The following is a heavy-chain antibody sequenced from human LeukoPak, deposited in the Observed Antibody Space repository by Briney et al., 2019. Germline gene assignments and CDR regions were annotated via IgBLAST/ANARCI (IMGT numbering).Heavy chain of an antibody. J-gene: IGHJ3*02. CDR3: ARDAGYYGSSGYYSTDAFDI. Sequence: ASVKVSCKASGYTFTSYAMNWVRQAPGQGLEWMGWINTNTGNPTYAQGFTGRFVFSLDTSVSTAYLQISSLKAEDTAVYYCARDAGYYGSSGYYSTDAFDIWGQGTMVTVSS. CDR2: INTNTGNP. D-gene: IGHD3-22*01. CDR1: GYTFTSYA. V-gene: IGHV7-4-1*02.